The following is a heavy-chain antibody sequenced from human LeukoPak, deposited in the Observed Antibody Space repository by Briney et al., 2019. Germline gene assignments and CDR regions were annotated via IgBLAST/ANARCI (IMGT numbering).Heavy chain of an antibody. J-gene: IGHJ5*02. CDR2: ISSSSSTI. CDR3: ARGPSTIFGVVILHNWFDP. CDR1: GFTFSSYS. D-gene: IGHD3-3*01. V-gene: IGHV3-48*01. Sequence: PGGSLRLSCAASGFTFSSYSMNWVRQAPGKGLEWVSYISSSSSTIYYADSVKGRFTISRDNAKNSLYLQMNSLRAEDTAVYYCARGPSTIFGVVILHNWFDPWGLGTLVTVSS.